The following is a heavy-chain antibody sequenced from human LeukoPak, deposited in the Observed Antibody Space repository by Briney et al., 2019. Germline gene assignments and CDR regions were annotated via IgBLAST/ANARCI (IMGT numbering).Heavy chain of an antibody. V-gene: IGHV4-34*01. CDR2: INHSGST. CDR3: ARGTGIAAAGRA. J-gene: IGHJ5*02. CDR1: GGSFSGYY. D-gene: IGHD6-13*01. Sequence: PSETLSLTCAVYGGSFSGYYWSWIRQPPGKGLEWIGEINHSGSTNYNPSLKSRVTISVDTPKNQFSLKLSSVTAADTAVYYCARGTGIAAAGRAWGQGTLVTVSS.